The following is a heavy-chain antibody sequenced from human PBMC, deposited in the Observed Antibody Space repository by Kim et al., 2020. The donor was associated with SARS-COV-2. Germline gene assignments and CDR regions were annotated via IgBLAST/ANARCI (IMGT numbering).Heavy chain of an antibody. D-gene: IGHD3-22*01. V-gene: IGHV3-66*01. J-gene: IGHJ1*01. CDR3: ATVVFYYDAGYFKN. Sequence: SAGSVKGRLIISRDHSKNTLYLQMNSLRAEDTAVYYCATVVFYYDAGYFKNWGQGTLVIVSS.